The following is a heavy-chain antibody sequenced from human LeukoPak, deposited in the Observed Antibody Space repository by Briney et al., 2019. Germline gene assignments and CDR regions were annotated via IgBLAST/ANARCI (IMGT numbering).Heavy chain of an antibody. CDR1: GYTFIGYY. Sequence: ASVKVSCKASGYTFIGYYMHWVRQAPGQGLEWMGWINPNSGGTNYAQKFQGRVTMTRDTSISTAYMELSRLRSDDTAVYYCARDAIVNSGWYYYYYYMDVWGKGTTVTVSS. CDR3: ARDAIVNSGWYYYYYYMDV. J-gene: IGHJ6*03. V-gene: IGHV1-2*02. CDR2: INPNSGGT. D-gene: IGHD6-19*01.